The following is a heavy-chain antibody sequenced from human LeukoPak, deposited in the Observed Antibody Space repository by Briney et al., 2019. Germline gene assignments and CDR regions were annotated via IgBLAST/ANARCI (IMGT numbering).Heavy chain of an antibody. V-gene: IGHV1-69*05. J-gene: IGHJ4*02. CDR2: IIPIFGTA. CDR1: RGTFSSYA. CDR3: ARDRGVPSGSSYDY. Sequence: SVKVSCRASRGTFSSYAISRVRQAPGQGLEWMGGIIPIFGTANYAQKFQGRVTITTDESTSTAYMALSSLRSEDTAVYYCARDRGVPSGSSYDYWGQGTLVTVSS. D-gene: IGHD1-26*01.